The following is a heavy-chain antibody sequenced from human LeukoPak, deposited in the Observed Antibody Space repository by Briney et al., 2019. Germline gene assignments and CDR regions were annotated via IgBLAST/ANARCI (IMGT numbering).Heavy chain of an antibody. CDR2: INTDGSTT. D-gene: IGHD6-13*01. J-gene: IGHJ4*02. CDR3: AKVVQYTASTGTGLES. Sequence: PGGSLRLSCAASGFTFSNDWMHWVRQAPGKGLVWVSRINTDGSTTTYADSVKGRFTISRDNPKNTLYLQMNSLRAEDTAIYYCAKVVQYTASTGTGLESWGQGTLVTVSS. V-gene: IGHV3-74*01. CDR1: GFTFSNDW.